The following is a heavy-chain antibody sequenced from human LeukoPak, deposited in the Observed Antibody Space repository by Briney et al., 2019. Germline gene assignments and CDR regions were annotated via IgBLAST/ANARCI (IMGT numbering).Heavy chain of an antibody. D-gene: IGHD2-2*01. CDR1: GYTVTGYY. V-gene: IGHV1-2*02. CDR3: ARDGARLPAAS. J-gene: IGHJ4*02. Sequence: GASVKVSCKASGYTVTGYYIHWVRQAPGQGLEWMGWINPNSGGTNFAQKFQGRVTMTRDTSTSTAYMELSRLRSDDTAVYYCARDGARLPAASWGQGTLVTVSS. CDR2: INPNSGGT.